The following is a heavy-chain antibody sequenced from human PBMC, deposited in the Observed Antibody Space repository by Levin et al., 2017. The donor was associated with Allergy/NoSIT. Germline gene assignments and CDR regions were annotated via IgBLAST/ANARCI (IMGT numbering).Heavy chain of an antibody. D-gene: IGHD6-13*01. CDR2: IYTSGST. CDR3: ARVRRIAAAGTGDWFDP. J-gene: IGHJ5*02. V-gene: IGHV4-4*07. Sequence: GSLRLSCTVSGGSISSYYWSWIRQPAGKGLEWIGRIYTSGSTNYNPSLKSRVTMSVDTSKNQFSLKLSSVTAADTAVYYCARVRRIAAAGTGDWFDPWGQGTLVTVSS. CDR1: GGSISSYY.